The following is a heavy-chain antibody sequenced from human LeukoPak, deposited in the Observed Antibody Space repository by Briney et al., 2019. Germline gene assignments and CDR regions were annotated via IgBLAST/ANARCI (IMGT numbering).Heavy chain of an antibody. J-gene: IGHJ6*02. CDR3: ARVDYGDYQTDYYYYGMDV. CDR2: ISYDGSNK. CDR1: GFTFSGYG. Sequence: QSGGSLRLSCAASGFTFSGYGMHWVRQAPGKGLEWVAVISYDGSNKDYGDSVKGRFTISRDNSKNTLDLQMNSLRTEDTAVYYCARVDYGDYQTDYYYYGMDVWGQGTTVTVSS. D-gene: IGHD4-17*01. V-gene: IGHV3-30*03.